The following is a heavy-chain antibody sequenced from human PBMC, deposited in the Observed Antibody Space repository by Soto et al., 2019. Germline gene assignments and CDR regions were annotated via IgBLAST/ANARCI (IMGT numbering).Heavy chain of an antibody. Sequence: SVKVSCKAPGDTFNSYGISWVRQAPGQGLAWMGGIVPMFATTNLALKFEDRVTITADELTTTVYMEIRGLTSDDTAVYYCTRDLADGHLWDAFDVWGHGTRVTVSS. V-gene: IGHV1-69*13. CDR3: TRDLADGHLWDAFDV. CDR2: IVPMFATT. CDR1: GDTFNSYG. J-gene: IGHJ3*01. D-gene: IGHD6-13*01.